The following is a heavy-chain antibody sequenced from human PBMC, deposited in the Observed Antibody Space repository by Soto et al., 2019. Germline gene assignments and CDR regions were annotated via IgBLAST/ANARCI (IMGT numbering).Heavy chain of an antibody. CDR3: ARKNTYYYDSSGRMDV. CDR2: ISSSSSTI. Sequence: GGSLRLSCAASGFTFSSYSMNWVRQAPGKGLEWVSYISSSSSTIYYADSVKGRFTISRDNAKNSLYLQMNSLRDEDTAVYYCARKNTYYYDSSGRMDVWGQGTTVTVAS. D-gene: IGHD3-22*01. J-gene: IGHJ6*02. CDR1: GFTFSSYS. V-gene: IGHV3-48*02.